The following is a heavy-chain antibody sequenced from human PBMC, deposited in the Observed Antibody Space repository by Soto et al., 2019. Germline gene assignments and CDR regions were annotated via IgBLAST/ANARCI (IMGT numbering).Heavy chain of an antibody. V-gene: IGHV1-18*01. J-gene: IGHJ3*01. CDR3: ARDLGGQGSSRHPYDF. Sequence: GASVKVSCKASGYTFTSYGISWVRQAPGQGLEWMGWISAYNGNTNYAQKLQGRVTMTTDTSTSTAYMELRSLRSDDTAVYYCARDLGGQGSSRHPYDFRGQGKMVLVSS. CDR1: GYTFTSYG. CDR2: ISAYNGNT. D-gene: IGHD6-19*01.